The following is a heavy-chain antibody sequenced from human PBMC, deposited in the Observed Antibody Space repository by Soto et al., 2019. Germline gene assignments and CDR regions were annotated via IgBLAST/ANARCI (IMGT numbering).Heavy chain of an antibody. CDR3: VRGRVMITFGVVIVIDY. Sequence: ASVKVSCKASGYTFTSYDINWVRQAAGQGLERMGWINPNTGYTDYAQKFQDRVTMTGNTSITTAYMELSGLRSEDTAVYYCVRGRVMITFGVVIVIDYWG. CDR2: INPNTGYT. J-gene: IGHJ4*01. CDR1: GYTFTSYD. V-gene: IGHV1-8*01. D-gene: IGHD3-16*02.